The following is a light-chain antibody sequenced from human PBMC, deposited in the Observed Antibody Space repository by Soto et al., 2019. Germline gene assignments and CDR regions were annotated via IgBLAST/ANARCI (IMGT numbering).Light chain of an antibody. CDR2: GAS. J-gene: IGKJ3*01. Sequence: EIVLTQSPGTLSLSPGERATLSCRAAHLFSSSYLAWYQQKTRQAPRVLIYGASSRATGIPDRFSGSGSGTDFTLTISRLEPEDFAVYYCQQYGRSPLTFGPGTKVDIK. CDR3: QQYGRSPLT. V-gene: IGKV3-20*01. CDR1: HLFSSSY.